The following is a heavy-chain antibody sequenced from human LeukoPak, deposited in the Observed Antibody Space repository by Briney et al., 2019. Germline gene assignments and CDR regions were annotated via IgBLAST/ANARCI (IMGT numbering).Heavy chain of an antibody. CDR2: INHNGNT. CDR1: SGSFRGHF. CDR3: AKGPQTGWFDT. J-gene: IGHJ5*02. V-gene: IGHV4-34*01. Sequence: SETLSLTCAVYSGSFRGHFCSWIRQPPGKGLEWIGEINHNGNTNYNPSLKSRVTMSVDTSKNQFSLRLNSVTAADTAVYYCAKGPQTGWFDTWGQGTLVTVSS. D-gene: IGHD3-10*01.